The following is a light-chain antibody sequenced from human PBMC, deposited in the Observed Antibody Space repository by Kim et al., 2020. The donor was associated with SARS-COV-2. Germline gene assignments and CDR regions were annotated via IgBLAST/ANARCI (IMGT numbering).Light chain of an antibody. V-gene: IGKV3-20*01. Sequence: IALTQSPGTLSLSPGERATLSCRASQSVSSSYLAWFQQKPGQAPRVLMYEASKRATGIPDRFSGSGSGTDFTLTISRLEPEDFAVYYCHQFSSFTFGGGTKVEI. CDR2: EAS. CDR1: QSVSSSY. J-gene: IGKJ4*01. CDR3: HQFSSFT.